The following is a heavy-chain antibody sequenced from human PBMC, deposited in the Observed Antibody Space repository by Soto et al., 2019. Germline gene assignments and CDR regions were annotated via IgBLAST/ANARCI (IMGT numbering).Heavy chain of an antibody. CDR2: ISWNRGSI. D-gene: IGHD1-1*01. J-gene: IGHJ4*02. Sequence: LRLSCAASRFSFDDYAMHWVRQAPGKGLEWVSGISWNRGSIGYADSVKGRFTISRDNAKKSLYLQMNSLRPEDTALYYCAKAGGAELERLDYFDYWGQGTLVTVSS. V-gene: IGHV3-9*01. CDR3: AKAGGAELERLDYFDY. CDR1: RFSFDDYA.